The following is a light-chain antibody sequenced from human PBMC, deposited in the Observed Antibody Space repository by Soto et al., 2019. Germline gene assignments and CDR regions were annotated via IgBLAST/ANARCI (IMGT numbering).Light chain of an antibody. J-gene: IGLJ1*01. CDR3: GTWDSSLSAGRV. CDR2: ENN. Sequence: QSALTQPPSVSVAPGQKVTISCSGSSSNIGNNYVSWYQQLPGTAPKLLIYENNKRPSGIPDRFSGSKSGTSATLGITGLQTGDEADYYCGTWDSSLSAGRVFGTGTKVTVL. V-gene: IGLV1-51*02. CDR1: SSNIGNNY.